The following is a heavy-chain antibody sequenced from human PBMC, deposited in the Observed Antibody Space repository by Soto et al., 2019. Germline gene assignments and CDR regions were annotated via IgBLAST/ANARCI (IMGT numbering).Heavy chain of an antibody. Sequence: PGGSLRLSCAASGFTFSSYTMHWVRQTPGKGLEWVAHISYDGGDKYYADSVKGRFTISRDNSKNTLYLQMNSLRAEDTSVYYWGRKYSLGVVAQGYGGKEILVTVPS. V-gene: IGHV3-30-3*01. CDR3: GRKYSLGVVAQGY. CDR2: ISYDGGDK. J-gene: IGHJ4*02. CDR1: GFTFSSYT. D-gene: IGHD3-16*01.